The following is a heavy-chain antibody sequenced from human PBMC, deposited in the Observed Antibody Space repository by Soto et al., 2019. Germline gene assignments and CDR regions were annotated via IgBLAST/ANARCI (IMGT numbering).Heavy chain of an antibody. CDR3: ARQVDYYDSSGYYYYYYGMDV. J-gene: IGHJ6*02. D-gene: IGHD3-22*01. V-gene: IGHV5-10-1*01. CDR1: GYSFTSYW. Sequence: GESLKISCKGSGYSFTSYWITWVRQVPGKGLEWMGRIDPRDSYTNNSPSFQGHVTISADKSISTAYLQWSSLKASDTAMYYCARQVDYYDSSGYYYYYYGMDVWGQGTTVTVSS. CDR2: IDPRDSYT.